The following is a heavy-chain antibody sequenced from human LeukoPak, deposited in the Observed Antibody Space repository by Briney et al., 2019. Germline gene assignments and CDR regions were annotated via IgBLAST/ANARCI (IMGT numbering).Heavy chain of an antibody. Sequence: KPGGSLRLSCAASGFTFSSYSMNWVRQAPGKGLEWVSSISSSSSYIYYADSVKGRFTISRDNSKNTLYLQMNSLRAEDTAVYYCAKGGIVGAQNYWGQGTLVTVSS. CDR3: AKGGIVGAQNY. CDR1: GFTFSSYS. J-gene: IGHJ4*02. CDR2: ISSSSSYI. D-gene: IGHD1-26*01. V-gene: IGHV3-21*04.